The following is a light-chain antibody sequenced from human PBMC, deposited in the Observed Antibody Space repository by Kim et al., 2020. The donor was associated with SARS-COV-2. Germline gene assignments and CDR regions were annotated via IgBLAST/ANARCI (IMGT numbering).Light chain of an antibody. V-gene: IGKV1-9*01. CDR3: QQLNSYPQIT. CDR1: QGIGTY. CDR2: AAS. J-gene: IGKJ4*01. Sequence: CGGDRVSIPCRASQGIGTYLSWYQQRPGKVPKLLIYAASTLQGGGPSRFSGSGSGTDFTLTINSLQPEDFATYYCQQLNSYPQITFGGGTKVDIK.